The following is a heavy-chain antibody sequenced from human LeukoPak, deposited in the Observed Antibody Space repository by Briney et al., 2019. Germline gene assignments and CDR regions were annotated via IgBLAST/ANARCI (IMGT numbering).Heavy chain of an antibody. CDR1: GGTFSSYA. Sequence: SVKASCKASGGTFSSYAISWVRQAPGQGLEWMGRIIPILGIANYAQKFQGRVTITADKSTSTAYMELSSLRSEDTAVYYCATDQGCTNGVCFGYWGQGTLVTVSS. J-gene: IGHJ4*02. CDR3: ATDQGCTNGVCFGY. CDR2: IIPILGIA. V-gene: IGHV1-69*04. D-gene: IGHD2-8*01.